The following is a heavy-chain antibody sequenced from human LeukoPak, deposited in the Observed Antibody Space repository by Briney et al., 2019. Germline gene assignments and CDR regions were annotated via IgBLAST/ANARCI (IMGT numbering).Heavy chain of an antibody. Sequence: ASVKVSCKASGGTFSSYAISWVRQAPGQGLEWMGGIIPIFGTANYAQKFQGRVTITADESTSTAYMELSSLRSEDTAVYYCAREFVLRDRKGAQLWLLDYWGQGTLVTVSS. CDR2: IIPIFGTA. CDR3: AREFVLRDRKGAQLWLLDY. D-gene: IGHD5-18*01. CDR1: GGTFSSYA. J-gene: IGHJ4*02. V-gene: IGHV1-69*13.